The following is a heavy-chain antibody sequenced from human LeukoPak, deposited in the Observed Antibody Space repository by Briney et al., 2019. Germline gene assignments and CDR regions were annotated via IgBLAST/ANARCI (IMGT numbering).Heavy chain of an antibody. CDR1: GFTFSTFG. J-gene: IGHJ4*01. CDR2: IRYDGGLQ. Sequence: VGSLSLSCAASGFTFSTFGMHWVRQAPGKGLEWVAFIRYDGGLQYYADSVKGRFTISRDNSKNTLYLQINNLRAEDTAIYYCAKRIVVADNFDSWGQGTLVTVSS. CDR3: AKRIVVADNFDS. V-gene: IGHV3-30*02. D-gene: IGHD6-19*01.